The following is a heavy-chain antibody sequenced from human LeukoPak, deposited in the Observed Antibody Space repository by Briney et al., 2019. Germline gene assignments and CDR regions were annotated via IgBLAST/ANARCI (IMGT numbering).Heavy chain of an antibody. CDR3: ARGGVAAKYYFDY. CDR1: GGSISPLY. V-gene: IGHV4-59*11. CDR2: IYYSGTT. J-gene: IGHJ4*02. Sequence: SETLSLTCTVSGGSISPLYWGWIRQPPGTGLEFIGYIYYSGTTNYNPSLRSRVTLSVDTSKNQFSLMLSSVTAADTAVYYCARGGVAAKYYFDYWGPGTLVTVSS. D-gene: IGHD3-10*01.